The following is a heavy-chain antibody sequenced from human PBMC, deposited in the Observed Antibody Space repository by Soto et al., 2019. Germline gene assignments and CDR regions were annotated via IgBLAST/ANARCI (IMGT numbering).Heavy chain of an antibody. Sequence: TSETLSLICTVSGGSISSGGYYWSWIRQHPGKGLEWIGYIYYSGSTYYNPSLKSRVTISVDTSKNQFSLKLSSVTAADTAVYYCARDSVTMVRGVIRTSSFDYWGQGTLVTVPS. CDR3: ARDSVTMVRGVIRTSSFDY. D-gene: IGHD3-10*01. J-gene: IGHJ4*02. V-gene: IGHV4-31*03. CDR2: IYYSGST. CDR1: GGSISSGGYY.